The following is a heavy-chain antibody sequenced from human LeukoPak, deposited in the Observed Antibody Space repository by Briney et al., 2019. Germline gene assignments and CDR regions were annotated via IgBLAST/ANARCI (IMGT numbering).Heavy chain of an antibody. CDR2: IYTSGST. CDR1: GGSISSGSYY. Sequence: SETLSLTCTVSGGSISSGSYYWSWIRQPARKGLDWIGRIYTSGSTNYNPSLKSRVTISVDTSKNQFSLKLSSVTAADTAVYYCARDGDFWSGYIDYWGQATLVTVSS. CDR3: ARDGDFWSGYIDY. D-gene: IGHD3-3*01. J-gene: IGHJ4*02. V-gene: IGHV4-61*02.